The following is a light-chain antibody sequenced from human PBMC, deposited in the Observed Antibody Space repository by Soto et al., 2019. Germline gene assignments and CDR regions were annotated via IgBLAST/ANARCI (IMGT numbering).Light chain of an antibody. CDR2: EGY. J-gene: IGLJ1*01. V-gene: IGLV2-23*01. CDR1: SSDIGGFGL. CDR3: CAYAGGDHLFV. Sequence: QSALAQPASVSGSPGQSITISCTGSSSDIGGFGLVSWYRHHPGEAPDLIIFEGYKRPSGVSSRFSGSKSGNTASLTISGLQADDEADYYCCAYAGGDHLFVFGAGTQADRP.